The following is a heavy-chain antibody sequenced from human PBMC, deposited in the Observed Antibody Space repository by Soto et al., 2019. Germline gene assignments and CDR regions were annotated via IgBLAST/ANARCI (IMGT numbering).Heavy chain of an antibody. D-gene: IGHD6-6*01. J-gene: IGHJ4*02. Sequence: QVQLVESGGGVVQPGRSLRLSCAASGFTFSSYGMHWVRQAPGKGLEWVAVIWYDGSNKYYADSVKGRFTISRDNSKKTLYLQMNSLRAEDTAVYYCARDGGSSSPWGDYWGQGTLVTVSS. V-gene: IGHV3-33*01. CDR1: GFTFSSYG. CDR3: ARDGGSSSPWGDY. CDR2: IWYDGSNK.